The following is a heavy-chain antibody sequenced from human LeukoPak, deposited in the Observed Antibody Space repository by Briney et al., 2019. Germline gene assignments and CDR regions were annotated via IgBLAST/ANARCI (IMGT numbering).Heavy chain of an antibody. CDR1: GFTSSSYA. CDR2: MWSDGTKK. J-gene: IGHJ4*02. V-gene: IGHV3-33*08. D-gene: IGHD3-22*01. CDR3: ARDDDTTGRYSRFDY. Sequence: PGGSLRLSCAASGFTSSSYALNWVRQAPGKGLEWVAVMWSDGTKKYYADSVKGRFTVSRDTSKHTLYLQMSSLRAEDTAVYFCARDDDTTGRYSRFDYWGQGTLVTVSS.